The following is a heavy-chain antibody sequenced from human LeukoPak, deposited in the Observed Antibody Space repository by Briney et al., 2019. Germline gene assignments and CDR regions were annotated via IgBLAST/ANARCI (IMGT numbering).Heavy chain of an antibody. J-gene: IGHJ5*02. Sequence: ASVTVSCKASGGTFSSYAISWVRQAPGQGLEWMGGIIPIFGTANYAQKFQGRVTITADESTSTAYMELSSLRSEDTAVYYCARDVRYYDSSGYYLHWFDPWGQGTLVTVSS. CDR3: ARDVRYYDSSGYYLHWFDP. V-gene: IGHV1-69*13. D-gene: IGHD3-22*01. CDR2: IIPIFGTA. CDR1: GGTFSSYA.